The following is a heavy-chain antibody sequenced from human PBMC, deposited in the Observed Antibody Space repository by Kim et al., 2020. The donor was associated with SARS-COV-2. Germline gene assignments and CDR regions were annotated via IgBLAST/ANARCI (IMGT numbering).Heavy chain of an antibody. CDR2: IYPGDSDT. J-gene: IGHJ4*02. CDR3: ARRVGRGSSGPKYYFDY. D-gene: IGHD6-19*01. V-gene: IGHV5-51*01. CDR1: GYSFTSYW. Sequence: GESLKISCKGSGYSFTSYWIGWVRQMPGKGLEWMGIIYPGDSDTRYSPSFQGQVTISADKSISTAYLQWSSLKASDTAMYYCARRVGRGSSGPKYYFDYWGQGTLVTVSS.